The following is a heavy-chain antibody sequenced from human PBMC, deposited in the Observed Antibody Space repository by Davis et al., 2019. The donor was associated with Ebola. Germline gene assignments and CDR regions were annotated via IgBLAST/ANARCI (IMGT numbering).Heavy chain of an antibody. CDR3: ARATVTTSRYFQH. J-gene: IGHJ1*01. CDR2: ISSSGSTI. V-gene: IGHV3-11*01. D-gene: IGHD4-17*01. Sequence: GESLKISCAASGFTFSDYYMSWIRQAPGKGLEWVSYISSSGSTIYYADSVKGRFTISRDNAKNPLYLQMNSLRAEDTAVYYCARATVTTSRYFQHWGQGTLVTVSS. CDR1: GFTFSDYY.